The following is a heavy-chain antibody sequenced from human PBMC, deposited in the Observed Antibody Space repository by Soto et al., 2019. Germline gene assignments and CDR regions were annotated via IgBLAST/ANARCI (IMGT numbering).Heavy chain of an antibody. D-gene: IGHD1-26*01. J-gene: IGHJ4*02. CDR2: IIPILGAA. CDR3: ARDNHRGVVGAMGYYFDY. Sequence: QVQLVQSGAEVKKPGSSVKVSCKASGDPFSSYAISWVRQAPGQGLAWMGGIIPILGAANYAQKFQGRVTITADKSTSTVYMELSSLRSEDMAVYYCARDNHRGVVGAMGYYFDYWGQGTLVTVSS. V-gene: IGHV1-69*06. CDR1: GDPFSSYA.